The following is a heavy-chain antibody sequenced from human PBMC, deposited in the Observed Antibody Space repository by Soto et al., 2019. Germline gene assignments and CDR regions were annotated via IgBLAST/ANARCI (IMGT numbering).Heavy chain of an antibody. CDR1: GGSFSGYY. CDR3: ARAYGGNSGVFDY. V-gene: IGHV4-34*01. Sequence: QVQLQQWGAGLLKPSETLSLTCAVYGGSFSGYYWSWIRQPPGKGLEWIGEINHSGSTNYNPSLKSRVTISVDTSKHQFSLKLSSVTAADTAVYYCARAYGGNSGVFDYWGQGTLVTVSS. CDR2: INHSGST. J-gene: IGHJ4*02. D-gene: IGHD4-17*01.